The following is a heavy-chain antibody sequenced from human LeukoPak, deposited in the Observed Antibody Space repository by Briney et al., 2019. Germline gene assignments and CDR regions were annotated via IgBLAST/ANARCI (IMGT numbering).Heavy chain of an antibody. V-gene: IGHV4-34*01. Sequence: SETLSLTCAVYGGSFSGYYWSWIRQPPGKGLEWIGEINHSGSTNYNPSLKSRVTISVDTSKNQFSLKLSSVTAADTAVYYCARGKGAAAWYYYGMDVWGQGTTATVSS. CDR2: INHSGST. CDR3: ARGKGAAAWYYYGMDV. J-gene: IGHJ6*02. CDR1: GGSFSGYY. D-gene: IGHD6-13*01.